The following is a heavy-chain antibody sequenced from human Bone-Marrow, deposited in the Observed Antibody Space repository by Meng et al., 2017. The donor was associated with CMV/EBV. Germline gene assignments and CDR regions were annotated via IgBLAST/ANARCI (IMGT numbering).Heavy chain of an antibody. D-gene: IGHD3-10*01. CDR2: MNPDSGNT. J-gene: IGHJ3*02. CDR3: ARVHATTWWFGNHDAFDI. V-gene: IGHV1-8*02. Sequence: ASVKVSCKASGYTFTNYDINWLRQASGQGLEWMGWMNPDSGNTGYAQKFQGRVTMTRNTSISTAYMELSSLRSEDTAVYYCARVHATTWWFGNHDAFDIWGQGTMVTVSS. CDR1: GYTFTNYD.